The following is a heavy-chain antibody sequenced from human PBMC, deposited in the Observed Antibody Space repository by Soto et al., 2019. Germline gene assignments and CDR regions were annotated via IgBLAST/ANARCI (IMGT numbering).Heavy chain of an antibody. CDR2: IFYTGST. CDR1: XASIGSSY. D-gene: IGHD4-4*01. J-gene: IGHJ3*02. Sequence: SETLSLTCTVSXASIGSSYWSWIRQPPGKGLEWMGYIFYTGSTNYSPSLKGRVSITIDTSKNQFSLKLSSVTAADTAVYYCARLQANHGLDAFDIWGQGTMVTVSS. CDR3: ARLQANHGLDAFDI. V-gene: IGHV4-59*08.